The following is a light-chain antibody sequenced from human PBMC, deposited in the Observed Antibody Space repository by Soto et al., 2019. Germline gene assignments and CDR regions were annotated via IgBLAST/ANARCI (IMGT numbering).Light chain of an antibody. CDR3: KSYDTTVSGSV. V-gene: IGLV1-40*01. CDR2: GNN. Sequence: QSVMTQPPSVSGAPGQRVTISCTGTNSNIGAGYDVHWYQHLPGTAPKLLIYGNNNRTSGVPDRFSGSKSRTSASLAITGLQADDEPYYFSKSYDTTVSGSVFGGGAELTVL. J-gene: IGLJ3*02. CDR1: NSNIGAGYD.